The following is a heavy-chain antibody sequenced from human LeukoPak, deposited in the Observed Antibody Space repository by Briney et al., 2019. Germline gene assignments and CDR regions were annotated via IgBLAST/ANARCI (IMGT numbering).Heavy chain of an antibody. J-gene: IGHJ4*02. CDR2: IRGSGGST. D-gene: IGHD6-13*01. V-gene: IGHV3-23*01. Sequence: GGSLRLSCAASGFTFSSYAMSWVRQAPGKGLEWVSAIRGSGGSTYYADSVKGRFTISRDNSKNTLYLQMNSLRAEDTAVYYCASSIAAAPYYFDYWGQGTLVTVSS. CDR1: GFTFSSYA. CDR3: ASSIAAAPYYFDY.